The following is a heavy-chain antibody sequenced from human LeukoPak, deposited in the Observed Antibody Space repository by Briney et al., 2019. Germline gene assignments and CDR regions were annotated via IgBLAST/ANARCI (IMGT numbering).Heavy chain of an antibody. Sequence: SETLSLTCTVSGGSISSYSWSWIRQPAGKGLEWIGRIYTSGSTNYNPSLKSRVTMSVDTSKNQFSLKLSSVTAADTAVYYCASEDSSGYYYLVSYWGQGTLVTVSS. D-gene: IGHD3-22*01. CDR3: ASEDSSGYYYLVSY. J-gene: IGHJ4*02. CDR1: GGSISSYS. CDR2: IYTSGST. V-gene: IGHV4-4*07.